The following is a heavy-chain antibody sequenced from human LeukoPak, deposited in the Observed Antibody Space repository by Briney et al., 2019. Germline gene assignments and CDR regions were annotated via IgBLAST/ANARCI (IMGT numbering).Heavy chain of an antibody. CDR3: ARDFLGLQTFDY. CDR1: GYTFTSYG. CDR2: ISAYNGNT. J-gene: IGHJ4*02. D-gene: IGHD5-24*01. V-gene: IGHV1-18*01. Sequence: ASVKVSCKASGYTFTSYGISWVRQAPGQGLEWMGWISAYNGNTNYAQKLQGRVTMTTDTSTSTAYMELRSPRSDDTAVYYCARDFLGLQTFDYWGQGTLVTVSS.